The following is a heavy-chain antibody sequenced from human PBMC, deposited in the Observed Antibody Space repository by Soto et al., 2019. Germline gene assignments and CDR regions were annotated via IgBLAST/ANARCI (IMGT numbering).Heavy chain of an antibody. Sequence: QVQLVQSGAEVKKPGASVKVSCKASVYTFSSYGISWVRQAPGQGLEWMGWISAYNGNTKYAQKIQGRVTMTKETSTSTAYMELRSLRSDDTAVYYCARREVGTTLDFDYWGQGTLVTVSS. V-gene: IGHV1-18*01. CDR1: VYTFSSYG. CDR2: ISAYNGNT. J-gene: IGHJ4*02. D-gene: IGHD1-26*01. CDR3: ARREVGTTLDFDY.